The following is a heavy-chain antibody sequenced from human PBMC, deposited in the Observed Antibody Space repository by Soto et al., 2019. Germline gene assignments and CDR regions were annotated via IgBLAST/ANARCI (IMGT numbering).Heavy chain of an antibody. J-gene: IGHJ3*02. V-gene: IGHV5-51*01. CDR1: GYSFTSYW. Sequence: PGESLKISCKGSGYSFTSYWIGWVRQMPGKGLECMGIIYPGDSDTRYSPSFQGQVTISADKSISTAYLQWSSLKASDTAMYYCARPLSPGGGYDAFDICAQGTMVTVSS. D-gene: IGHD2-15*01. CDR2: IYPGDSDT. CDR3: ARPLSPGGGYDAFDI.